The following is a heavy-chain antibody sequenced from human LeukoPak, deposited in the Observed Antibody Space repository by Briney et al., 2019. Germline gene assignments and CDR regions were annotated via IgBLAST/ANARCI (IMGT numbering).Heavy chain of an antibody. CDR3: ARVAAAGHLPFDY. D-gene: IGHD6-13*01. J-gene: IGHJ4*02. CDR2: IYYSGST. Sequence: SQTLSLTCTVSGGSISSGGYYWSWIRQHPGKGLEWIGYIYYSGSTYYNPSLKSRVTISVDTSKNQFSLKLSSVTAADTAVYYCARVAAAGHLPFDYWGQGTLVTVSS. CDR1: GGSISSGGYY. V-gene: IGHV4-31*03.